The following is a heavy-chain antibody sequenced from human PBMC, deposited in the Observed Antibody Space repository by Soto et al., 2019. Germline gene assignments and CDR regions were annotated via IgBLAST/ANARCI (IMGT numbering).Heavy chain of an antibody. CDR3: ARQIPPYSRPPYYFDY. Sequence: QVQLQESGPGLVKPSQTLSLTCTVSGGSISSGGYYWSWIRQHPGKGLEWIGYIYYSGSTYYNPSLKSRLTISLDTAKNQFSLKLRSVTAADTAVYYCARQIPPYSRPPYYFDYWGQGTLVTVSS. CDR2: IYYSGST. D-gene: IGHD6-13*01. J-gene: IGHJ4*01. CDR1: GGSISSGGYY. V-gene: IGHV4-31*03.